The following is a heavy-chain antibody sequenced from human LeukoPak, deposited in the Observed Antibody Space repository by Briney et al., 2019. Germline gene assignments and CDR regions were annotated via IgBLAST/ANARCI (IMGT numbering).Heavy chain of an antibody. CDR2: ISGSGGST. D-gene: IGHD6-19*01. Sequence: GGSLRLSCAASGFTVSSNYMSWVRQAPGKGLEWVSAISGSGGSTYYADSVKGRFTISRDNSKNTLYLQMNSLRAEDTAVYYCAVAGSEGFDYWGQGTLVTVSS. V-gene: IGHV3-23*01. CDR1: GFTVSSNY. CDR3: AVAGSEGFDY. J-gene: IGHJ4*02.